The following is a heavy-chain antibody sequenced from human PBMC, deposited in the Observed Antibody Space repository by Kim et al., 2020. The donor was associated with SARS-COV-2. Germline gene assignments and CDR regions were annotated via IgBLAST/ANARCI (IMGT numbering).Heavy chain of an antibody. J-gene: IGHJ6*02. CDR1: GFTFSNAW. V-gene: IGHV3-15*01. D-gene: IGHD3-3*01. Sequence: GGSLRLSCAASGFTFSNAWMSWVRQAPGKGLEWVGRIKSKTDGGTTDYAAPVKGRFTISRDDSKNTLYLQMNSLKTEDTAVYYCTTDALETLNYDFWSGPSYGMDVWGQGTTVTVSS. CDR3: TTDALETLNYDFWSGPSYGMDV. CDR2: IKSKTDGGTT.